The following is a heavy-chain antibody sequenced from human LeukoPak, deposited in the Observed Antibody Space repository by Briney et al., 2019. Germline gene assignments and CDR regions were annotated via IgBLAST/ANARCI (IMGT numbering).Heavy chain of an antibody. CDR3: VLGGYDSPYLGFDY. Sequence: GGSLRLSCVGSGFTFSNYLMNWVRQAPGKGLEWVSFISSTGGTIYYADSVKGRFTISRDNAKNSLYLQMNSLRAEDTAVYYCVLGGYDSPYLGFDYWGQGTLVTVSS. CDR1: GFTFSNYL. J-gene: IGHJ4*02. V-gene: IGHV3-48*04. D-gene: IGHD3-22*01. CDR2: ISSTGGTI.